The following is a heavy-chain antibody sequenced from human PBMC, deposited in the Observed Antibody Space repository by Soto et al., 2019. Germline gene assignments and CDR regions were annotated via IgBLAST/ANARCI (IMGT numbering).Heavy chain of an antibody. D-gene: IGHD6-6*01. Sequence: PWGSLRLACAASGFTVSSYAMSWVRQAPGKGLEWVSAISGSGGSTYHADSVKGRFTISRDNSKNTLYLQMNSLRAEDTAVYYCAKGGYSSSSGHLDYWGQGTLVTVSS. CDR3: AKGGYSSSSGHLDY. CDR2: ISGSGGST. V-gene: IGHV3-23*01. J-gene: IGHJ4*02. CDR1: GFTVSSYA.